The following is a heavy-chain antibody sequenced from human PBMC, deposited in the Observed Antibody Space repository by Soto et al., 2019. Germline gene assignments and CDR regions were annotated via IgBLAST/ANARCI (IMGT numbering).Heavy chain of an antibody. D-gene: IGHD3-22*01. CDR1: GFTFSSYG. Sequence: QVQLVESGGGVVQPGRSLRLSCAASGFTFSSYGMHWVRQAPGKGLEWVAVISYDGSNKYYADSVKGRFTISRDNSKNTLYLQMNSLRAEDTAVYYCANGRGGDYYDSSGYPYDYWGQGTLVTVSS. J-gene: IGHJ4*02. V-gene: IGHV3-30*18. CDR2: ISYDGSNK. CDR3: ANGRGGDYYDSSGYPYDY.